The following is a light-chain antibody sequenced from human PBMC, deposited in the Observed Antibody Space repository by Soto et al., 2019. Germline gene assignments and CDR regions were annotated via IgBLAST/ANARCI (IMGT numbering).Light chain of an antibody. J-gene: IGKJ4*01. CDR2: AAS. V-gene: IGKV1-6*01. Sequence: AIQMTQSPSSLSASVGDRVTITCRASQGIRNDLGWYQQKPGKAPKLLIYAASSLQSGVPSRFSGSGSGTDFTLTISSLHLEDFEPNSCHQDSNSPPPSGGGTRV. CDR3: HQDSNSPPP. CDR1: QGIRND.